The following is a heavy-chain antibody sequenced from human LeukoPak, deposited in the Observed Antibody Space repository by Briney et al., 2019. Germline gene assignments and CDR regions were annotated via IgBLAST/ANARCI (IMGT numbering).Heavy chain of an antibody. V-gene: IGHV2-5*02. CDR1: GLSLSTSGVG. CDR3: ARRLVTATRAEYFQH. J-gene: IGHJ1*01. D-gene: IGHD2-21*02. CDR2: IYWDDDK. Sequence: SGPTLLKPTQTLTLTCTFSGLSLSTSGVGVGWIRQPPGKALEWLALIYWDDDKRYSPSLKSRLTITKDTSKNQVVLTMTNMDPVDTATYYCARRLVTATRAEYFQHWGQGTLVTVSS.